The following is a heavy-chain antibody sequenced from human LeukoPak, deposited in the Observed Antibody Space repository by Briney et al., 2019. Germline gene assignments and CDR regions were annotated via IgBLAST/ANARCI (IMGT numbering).Heavy chain of an antibody. CDR2: ISPNGVIT. CDR3: AKDDAWLQYGD. V-gene: IGHV3-23*01. CDR1: GFTFSSHG. D-gene: IGHD5-24*01. Sequence: GGSLRLSCATSGFTFSSHGMNWVRQAPGKGLEWVSGISPNGVITYYADSVKGRFTISRDNSKGTVYLQMNSLRPEDTAVYYCAKDDAWLQYGDWGRGTLVTVSS. J-gene: IGHJ4*02.